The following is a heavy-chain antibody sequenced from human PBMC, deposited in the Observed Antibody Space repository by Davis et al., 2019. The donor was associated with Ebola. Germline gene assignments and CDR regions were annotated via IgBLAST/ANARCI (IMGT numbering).Heavy chain of an antibody. D-gene: IGHD1-26*01. CDR2: ISQSGST. Sequence: SETLSLTCAVPGDSISSSNWWSWVRQPPGKGLEWIGEISQSGSTNYNPSLKSRVTISVDKSKNQFSLKLSSVTAADTAVYYCARARFPTTRYGMDVLGQGTTVTVSS. V-gene: IGHV4-4*02. CDR1: GDSISSSNW. CDR3: ARARFPTTRYGMDV. J-gene: IGHJ6*02.